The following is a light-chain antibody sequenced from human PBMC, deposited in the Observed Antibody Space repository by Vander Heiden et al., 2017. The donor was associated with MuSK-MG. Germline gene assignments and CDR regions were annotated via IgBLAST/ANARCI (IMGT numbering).Light chain of an antibody. CDR3: GSFAGSSTWV. CDR1: STNIGSYDF. V-gene: IGLV2-23*02. Sequence: QSALTQPASVSGSPGQSLTISCTGTSTNIGSYDFVSWYQKYPANAPKLIIYEVSKRSSGISHRFSGSKSGNTASLTISGLQTEDEADYYCGSFAGSSTWVFGGGTKLTVL. J-gene: IGLJ3*02. CDR2: EVS.